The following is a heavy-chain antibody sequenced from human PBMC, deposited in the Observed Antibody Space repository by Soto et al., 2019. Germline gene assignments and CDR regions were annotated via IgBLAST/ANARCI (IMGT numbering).Heavy chain of an antibody. CDR1: GFTFSSYE. D-gene: IGHD1-26*01. Sequence: HPGGSLRLSCATSGFTFSSYEMNWVRQAPGKGLEWVSYISSSGSTIYYADSVKGRFTISRDNAKNSLYLQMDSLRAEDTAVYYCARDQGAGSFFPYYYGMDVWGQGTTVTVSS. V-gene: IGHV3-48*03. CDR2: ISSSGSTI. J-gene: IGHJ6*02. CDR3: ARDQGAGSFFPYYYGMDV.